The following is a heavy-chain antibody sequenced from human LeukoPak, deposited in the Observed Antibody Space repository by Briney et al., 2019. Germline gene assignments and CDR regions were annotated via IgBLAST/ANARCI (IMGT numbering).Heavy chain of an antibody. Sequence: PGGSLRLSCAASGFTFSSYWMSWVRQAPGKGLEWVANIKQDGSEKYYVDSVKGRFTISRDNAKNSLYLQMNSLRAEDTAVYYCGLISGWYVRGYFQHWGQGTLVTVSS. J-gene: IGHJ1*01. V-gene: IGHV3-7*01. CDR2: IKQDGSEK. CDR1: GFTFSSYW. CDR3: GLISGWYVRGYFQH. D-gene: IGHD6-19*01.